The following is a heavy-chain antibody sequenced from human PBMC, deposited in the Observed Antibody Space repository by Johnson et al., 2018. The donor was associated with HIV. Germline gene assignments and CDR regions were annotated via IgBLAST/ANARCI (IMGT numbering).Heavy chain of an antibody. J-gene: IGHJ3*02. CDR2: IRNDGSVT. CDR3: TRGLDYYDSTGFRSASFDI. Sequence: VQLVESGGGLVQPGGSLRLSCAASGFDFSSSWMHWVRQAPGKGLVWVSRIRNDGSVTNYADSVKGRFLISRYNSKNALYLQMNSLRAEDTAVYYCTRGLDYYDSTGFRSASFDIWGQGTMVIVSP. CDR1: GFDFSSSW. D-gene: IGHD3-22*01. V-gene: IGHV3-74*02.